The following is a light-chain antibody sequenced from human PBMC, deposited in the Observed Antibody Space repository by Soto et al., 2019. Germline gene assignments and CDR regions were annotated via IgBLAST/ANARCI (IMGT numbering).Light chain of an antibody. Sequence: ILMTQSPVTVSVSPGESATLSCRASQNIYYNVAWYQQRPGQAPRLLIHRASTRAPGVPARFSGSGYGTEFTLTISSLQPEDFTVYSCLQYHNLWAFGQGTNVDIK. J-gene: IGKJ1*01. V-gene: IGKV3-15*01. CDR2: RAS. CDR1: QNIYYN. CDR3: LQYHNLWA.